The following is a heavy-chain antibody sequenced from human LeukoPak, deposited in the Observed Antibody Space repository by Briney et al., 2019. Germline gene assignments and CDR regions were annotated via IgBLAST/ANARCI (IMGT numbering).Heavy chain of an antibody. Sequence: SETLSLTCTVSGGSISSYYWSWIRQPPGKGLEWIGYIYYSGSTNYNPSLKSRVTISVDTSKNQFSLKLSSVTAADTAVYYCARDGGSYYFDYWGQGTLVTVS. CDR1: GGSISSYY. CDR2: IYYSGST. V-gene: IGHV4-59*01. D-gene: IGHD1-26*01. J-gene: IGHJ4*02. CDR3: ARDGGSYYFDY.